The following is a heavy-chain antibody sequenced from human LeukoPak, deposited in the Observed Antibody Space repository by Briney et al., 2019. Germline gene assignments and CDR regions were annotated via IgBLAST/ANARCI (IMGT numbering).Heavy chain of an antibody. Sequence: ASVKVSCKASGYTFTSYGISWVRQAPGQGLEWMGWISAYNGNTNYAQKLQGRVTMTTDTSTSTAYMELRSLRSDDTAVYYCARQTYYYDSSGYYFDYWGQGTLVTASS. V-gene: IGHV1-18*01. J-gene: IGHJ4*02. CDR2: ISAYNGNT. CDR1: GYTFTSYG. CDR3: ARQTYYYDSSGYYFDY. D-gene: IGHD3-22*01.